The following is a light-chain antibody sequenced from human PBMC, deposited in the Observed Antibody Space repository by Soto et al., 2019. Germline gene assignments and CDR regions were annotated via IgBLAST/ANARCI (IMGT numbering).Light chain of an antibody. CDR3: QHYANLPIT. V-gene: IGKV1-33*01. CDR1: QGISTY. Sequence: DIQMTQSPSSLSASVGDRVTITCRASQGISTYLNWYQQKPGKAPKFLIYAASSLQSGVPSRFSGSGSGTDFTFTISTLQPEDVATYYCQHYANLPITFGQGTRLEIK. CDR2: AAS. J-gene: IGKJ5*01.